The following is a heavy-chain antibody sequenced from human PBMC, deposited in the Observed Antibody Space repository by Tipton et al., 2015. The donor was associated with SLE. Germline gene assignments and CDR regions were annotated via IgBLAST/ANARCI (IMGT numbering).Heavy chain of an antibody. J-gene: IGHJ3*02. D-gene: IGHD6-19*01. CDR2: INHSGST. CDR3: ARDQVPLGEQWLVTGAFDI. V-gene: IGHV4-34*01. CDR1: GGSFSDYS. Sequence: TLSLTCAVYGGSFSDYSWSWIRQPPGKGLEWIGQINHSGSTNYNPSLKSRVTISVDTSKNQFSLKLSSVTAADTAVYYCARDQVPLGEQWLVTGAFDIWGQGTMVTVSS.